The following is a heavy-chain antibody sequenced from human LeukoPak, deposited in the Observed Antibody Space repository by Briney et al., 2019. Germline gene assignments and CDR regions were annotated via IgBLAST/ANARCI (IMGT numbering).Heavy chain of an antibody. Sequence: ASVKVSCKASGYTFTGYYIHRVRQAPGEGLEWMGWINPNTGGTNYAQKFQGRVTMTRDTSISTAYMELSRLRSDDTAVYYCARVDRPYSSSVGYWGQGTLVTVSS. CDR3: ARVDRPYSSSVGY. CDR1: GYTFTGYY. J-gene: IGHJ4*02. V-gene: IGHV1-2*02. D-gene: IGHD6-19*01. CDR2: INPNTGGT.